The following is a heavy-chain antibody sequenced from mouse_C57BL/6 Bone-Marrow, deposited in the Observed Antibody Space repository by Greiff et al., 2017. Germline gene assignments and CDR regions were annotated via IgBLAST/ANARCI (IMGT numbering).Heavy chain of an antibody. J-gene: IGHJ1*03. CDR3: ASYDWYFDV. CDR1: GYTFTDYY. V-gene: IGHV1-19*01. Sequence: DVKLQESGPVLVKPGASVQMSCKASGYTFTDYYMNWVKQSHGKSLEGIGVINPYNGGTSYNQKFKCKATLTVDKSYSTAYMELNSLTSEAAAVYYCASYDWYFDVWGTGTTVTVSS. CDR2: INPYNGGT.